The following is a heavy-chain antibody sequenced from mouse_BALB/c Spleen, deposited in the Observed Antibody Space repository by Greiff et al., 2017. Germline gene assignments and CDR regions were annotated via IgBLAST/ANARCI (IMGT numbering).Heavy chain of an antibody. CDR3: AREYGAMDY. V-gene: IGHV7-3*02. Sequence: EVHLVESGGGLVQPGGSLRLSCATSGFTFTDYYMSWVRQPPGKALEWLGFIRNKANGYTTEYSASVKGRFTISRDNSQSILYLQMNTLRAEDSATYYCAREYGAMDYWGQGTSVTVSS. CDR2: IRNKANGYTT. J-gene: IGHJ4*01. D-gene: IGHD1-2*01. CDR1: GFTFTDYY.